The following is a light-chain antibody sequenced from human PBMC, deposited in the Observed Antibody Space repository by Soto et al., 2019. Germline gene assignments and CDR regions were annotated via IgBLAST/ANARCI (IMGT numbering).Light chain of an antibody. V-gene: IGKV1-5*01. CDR1: QSIGTW. Sequence: DFQMTQYPYTLSATVGDRVTSTCRASQSIGTWLACYQHKPGKAPQFLIYHASSLETGVPSRFSGTGQETDFTLTSTNLQPEDFATYYCHQYKSYLYSFDQRTKLEI. CDR2: HAS. CDR3: HQYKSYLYS. J-gene: IGKJ2*01.